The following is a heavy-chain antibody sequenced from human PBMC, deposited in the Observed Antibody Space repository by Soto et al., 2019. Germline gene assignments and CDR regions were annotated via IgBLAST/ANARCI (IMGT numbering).Heavy chain of an antibody. CDR1: GGSFSSYG. CDR2: IIPRFGST. D-gene: IGHD6-6*01. V-gene: IGHV1-69*01. CDR3: ARLLPPSRAGRPIYYYFYYGMDV. Sequence: QVQLVQSGAEVKKPGSSVKVSCKASGGSFSSYGISWVRQAPGQGLEWMGGIIPRFGSTSHVQKFQGRVTITADESTSTAYMELRSLRSEDTAVYYCARLLPPSRAGRPIYYYFYYGMDVWGQGTTVTISS. J-gene: IGHJ6*02.